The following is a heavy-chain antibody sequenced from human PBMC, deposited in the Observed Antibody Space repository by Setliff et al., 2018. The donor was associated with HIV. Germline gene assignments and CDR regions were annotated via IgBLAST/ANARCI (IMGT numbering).Heavy chain of an antibody. D-gene: IGHD3-10*01. J-gene: IGHJ6*02. Sequence: GASVKVSCKASGYTFSQYALHWVRQAPGQRLEWMGWINTGNENTRYSQKFQGRVSIIRDTSANTAYMELTNLRAEDTAIYYCVAKNRGLFYYGTDIWGQGTTVTVSS. V-gene: IGHV1-3*04. CDR1: GYTFSQYA. CDR2: INTGNENT. CDR3: VAKNRGLFYYGTDI.